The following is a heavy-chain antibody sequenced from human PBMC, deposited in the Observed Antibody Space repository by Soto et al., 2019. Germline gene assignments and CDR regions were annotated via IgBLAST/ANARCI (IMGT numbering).Heavy chain of an antibody. CDR2: INHSGST. V-gene: IGHV4-34*01. CDR1: GGSFSGYY. Sequence: QVQLQQWGAGLLKPSETLSLTCAVYGGSFSGYYWSWIRQPPGKGLEWIGEINHSGSTNYNPSLKSRDTIALDTSKNPFSRTLSSVTAADTAVYYCASRGRVVVAATGWFDPWGQGSLVTVSS. J-gene: IGHJ5*02. CDR3: ASRGRVVVAATGWFDP. D-gene: IGHD2-15*01.